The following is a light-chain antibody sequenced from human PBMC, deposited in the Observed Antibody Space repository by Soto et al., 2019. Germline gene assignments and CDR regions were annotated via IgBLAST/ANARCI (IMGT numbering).Light chain of an antibody. CDR2: GAS. CDR3: QQYNNWPPMHT. Sequence: EIVMTQYTGTLSGSPGERATLSCRASENIGSNVGWYQRRPGQAPRLLIYGASTRATGIPARFSGSGSGTEYTLTISSLQSEDFAVYYCQQYNNWPPMHTFGQVTKVDI. CDR1: ENIGSN. V-gene: IGKV3-15*01. J-gene: IGKJ2*01.